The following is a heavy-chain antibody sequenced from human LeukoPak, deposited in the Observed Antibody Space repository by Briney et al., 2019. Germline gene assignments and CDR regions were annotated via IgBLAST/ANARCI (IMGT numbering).Heavy chain of an antibody. D-gene: IGHD4-11*01. CDR3: AKYITVTTNSYYYYMDV. CDR1: GFTFSSYA. V-gene: IGHV3-23*01. Sequence: GGSLRLSCAASGFTFSSYAMSWVRQAPGKGLEWVSTISDSGGNSYYADSVKGRFTVSRDNSKNTLHLQMTSLRAEDTAVYYCAKYITVTTNSYYYYMDVWGKGTTVTVSS. CDR2: ISDSGGNS. J-gene: IGHJ6*03.